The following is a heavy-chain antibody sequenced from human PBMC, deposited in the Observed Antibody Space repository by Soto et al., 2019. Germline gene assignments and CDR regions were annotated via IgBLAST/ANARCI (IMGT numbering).Heavy chain of an antibody. CDR3: ARDRLVDNIDYDSYYDMDV. CDR1: GFSFSSYW. D-gene: IGHD2-8*02. J-gene: IGHJ6*02. Sequence: EVQVVESGGDFVQPGGSLRLSCAASGFSFSSYWMHWVRRGPGKGLVWVSRISGDGTTTNYADSVKGRFTVSRDNARDTLHLQMNSLRVEDTAVYYCARDRLVDNIDYDSYYDMDVWGQGTTVTVSS. CDR2: ISGDGTTT. V-gene: IGHV3-74*01.